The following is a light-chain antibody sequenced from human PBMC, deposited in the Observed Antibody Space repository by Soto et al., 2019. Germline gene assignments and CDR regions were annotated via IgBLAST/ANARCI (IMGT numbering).Light chain of an antibody. V-gene: IGKV1-5*01. CDR2: DAS. J-gene: IGKJ1*01. CDR1: QSVSGW. Sequence: DIPVTQSPSTRSAAGRDTDACSSRSSQSVSGWLAWYQQKPGEAPKLLIYDASALPRGVPSRFSGRGSGTKFTLTIASLQPDDFATYYCQQYESFSGTFGPGTKVDIK. CDR3: QQYESFSGT.